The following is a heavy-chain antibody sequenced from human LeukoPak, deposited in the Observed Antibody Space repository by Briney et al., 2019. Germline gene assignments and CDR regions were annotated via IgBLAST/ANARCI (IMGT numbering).Heavy chain of an antibody. CDR2: IYYSGST. D-gene: IGHD6-19*01. J-gene: IGHJ4*02. V-gene: IGHV4-59*01. CDR1: GGSISSYY. CDR3: AREGKWLVPSPIGY. Sequence: SETLSLTCTVSGGSISSYYWSWIRQPPGKGLEWIGYIYYSGSTNYNPSLKSRVTISVDTSKNHFSLKLSSVTAADAAVYYCAREGKWLVPSPIGYWGQGTLVTVSS.